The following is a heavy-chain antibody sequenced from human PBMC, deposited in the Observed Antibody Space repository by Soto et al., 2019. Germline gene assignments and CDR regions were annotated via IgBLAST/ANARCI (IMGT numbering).Heavy chain of an antibody. V-gene: IGHV4-39*01. J-gene: IGHJ4*02. CDR2: IYYSGST. CDR1: GGSISGSSYY. CDR3: LLGSGWKDFDY. Sequence: QLQLQESGPGLVKPSETLSLTCTVSGGSISGSSYYWGWIRQPPGKGLELIGNIYYSGSTYYNPSLRSRVSLSVAPSKNQFSLKLGSVTAADPAVYYCLLGSGWKDFDYWGQGTLVTVSS. D-gene: IGHD3-22*01.